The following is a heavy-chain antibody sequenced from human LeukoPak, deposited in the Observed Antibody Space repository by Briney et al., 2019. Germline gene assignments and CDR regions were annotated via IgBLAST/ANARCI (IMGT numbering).Heavy chain of an antibody. CDR1: GFTFSSYW. CDR2: ISGDGSIT. D-gene: IGHD3-3*01. Sequence: GSLRLSCAASGFTFSSYWMHWVRQVPGKGLVWVSRISGDGSITSYADYVKGRFTISRDNSKNTLYLQMNSLRAEDTAVYYCAKEYYDFWSGYPHDYWGQGTLVTVSS. V-gene: IGHV3-74*01. J-gene: IGHJ4*02. CDR3: AKEYYDFWSGYPHDY.